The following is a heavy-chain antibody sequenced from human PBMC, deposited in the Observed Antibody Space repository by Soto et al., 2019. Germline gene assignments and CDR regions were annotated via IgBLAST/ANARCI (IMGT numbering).Heavy chain of an antibody. J-gene: IGHJ6*02. Sequence: GGSLRLSCAASGFTFSDYYMSWVRQAPGKGLEWISFVSGSGSTRYYAVSVKGRFTLSRDNAQNSLSLQIDRLRADDTAVYFCARGGFGEFSYYSPLDVWGQGTTVTVSS. V-gene: IGHV3-11*01. CDR1: GFTFSDYY. CDR3: ARGGFGEFSYYSPLDV. CDR2: VSGSGSTR. D-gene: IGHD3-10*01.